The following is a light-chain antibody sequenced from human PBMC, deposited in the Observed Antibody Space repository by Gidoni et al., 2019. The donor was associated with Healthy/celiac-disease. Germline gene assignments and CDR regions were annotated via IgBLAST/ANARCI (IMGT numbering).Light chain of an antibody. J-gene: IGKJ4*01. V-gene: IGKV4-1*01. CDR3: QQNYSTPPG. CDR2: WAS. Sequence: LLLTQSPDSLAVSLGERATINCKSSQSVLYSSNNTNYLPWYQQKPGQQPKLLIYWASTRESGVADRFSGSGCGTDFTLNISRLQGEEVGVYYCQQNYSTPPGFGGXTKVEIK. CDR1: QSVLYSSNNTNY.